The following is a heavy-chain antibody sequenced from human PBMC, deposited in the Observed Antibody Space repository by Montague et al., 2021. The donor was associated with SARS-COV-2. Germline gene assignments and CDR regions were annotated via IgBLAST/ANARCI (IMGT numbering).Heavy chain of an antibody. Sequence: SETRSLTCAVYGGSFSTYYWAWIRQSPGKGLEWIGNIDHSGNTNYNPSLKSRVSISVDTSSSQFSLYLTSVTAADAAVYYCAREVRYYYDSSGPGAFDIWGQGTMVTVSS. CDR1: GGSFSTYY. D-gene: IGHD3-22*01. V-gene: IGHV4-34*01. J-gene: IGHJ3*02. CDR3: AREVRYYYDSSGPGAFDI. CDR2: IDHSGNT.